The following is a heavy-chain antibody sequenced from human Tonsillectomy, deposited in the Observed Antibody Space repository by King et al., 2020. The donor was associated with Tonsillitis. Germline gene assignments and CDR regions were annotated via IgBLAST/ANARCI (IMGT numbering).Heavy chain of an antibody. CDR1: GFTFSSYG. CDR3: AKAEGVVPLILWFGVSGSPAMDY. V-gene: IGHV3-30*18. Sequence: VQLVESGGGVVQPGRSLRLSCAASGFTFSSYGMHWVRQAPGKGLEWVAVISYDGSNKYYADSVKGRFTISRDNSKNTLYLQMNSLRAEDTAVYYCAKAEGVVPLILWFGVSGSPAMDYWGQGTLVTVSS. J-gene: IGHJ4*02. CDR2: ISYDGSNK. D-gene: IGHD3-10*01.